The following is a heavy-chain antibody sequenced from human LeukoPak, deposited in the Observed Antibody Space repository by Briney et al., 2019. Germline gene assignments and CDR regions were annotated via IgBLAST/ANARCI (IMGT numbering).Heavy chain of an antibody. J-gene: IGHJ4*02. D-gene: IGHD3-22*01. CDR3: ARRTYYYDSSGYYRAYYFDY. Sequence: SETLSLTCTVWGGPISSYYWSWIRQPPGKGLEWIGSIHYSGSTYFNPDLKSQVTLVVDTSKNQFSLKLSSVTAADTAVYYCARRTYYYDSSGYYRAYYFDYWGQGTLVTVSS. CDR2: IHYSGST. CDR1: GGPISSYY. V-gene: IGHV4-59*04.